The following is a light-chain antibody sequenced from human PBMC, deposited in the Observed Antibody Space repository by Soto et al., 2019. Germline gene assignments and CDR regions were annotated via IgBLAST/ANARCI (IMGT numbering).Light chain of an antibody. CDR1: TSDVGAYNY. CDR3: CSHAGRDTYV. V-gene: IGLV2-14*01. Sequence: QSVLTQPASVSGSPGQSITISCTGSTSDVGAYNYVSWYKHHPGQAPQLMIYEVSNRPSGVSNRFSGSKSGNTASLTISGLQAEDEAEYYCCSHAGRDTYVFGTGTKVTVL. CDR2: EVS. J-gene: IGLJ1*01.